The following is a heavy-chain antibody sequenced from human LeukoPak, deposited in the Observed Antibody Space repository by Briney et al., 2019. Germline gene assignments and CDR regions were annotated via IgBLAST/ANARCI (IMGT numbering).Heavy chain of an antibody. CDR1: GFTFSSYA. D-gene: IGHD3-22*01. CDR2: ISGSGGST. J-gene: IGHJ4*02. Sequence: PGGSLRLSCAASGFTFSSYAMSWVRQAPGKGLEWVSAISGSGGSTYYADSVKGRFTISRDNSKNTLYLQMNSLRAEDTAVYYCARDYYDSSGYYRWYFDYWGQGTLVTVSS. CDR3: ARDYYDSSGYYRWYFDY. V-gene: IGHV3-23*01.